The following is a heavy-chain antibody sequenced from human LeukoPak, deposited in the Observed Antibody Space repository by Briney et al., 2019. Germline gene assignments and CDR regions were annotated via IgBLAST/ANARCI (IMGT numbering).Heavy chain of an antibody. J-gene: IGHJ6*03. Sequence: PGGSLRLSCAASGFTFSSYSMNWVRQPPGKGLEWIGEINHSGSTNYNPSLKSRVTISVDTSKNQFSLKLSSVTAADTAVYYCARGLVLRYFDWLPVRVNYYYYMDVWGKGTTVTVSS. CDR1: GFTFSSYS. CDR3: ARGLVLRYFDWLPVRVNYYYYMDV. D-gene: IGHD3-9*01. V-gene: IGHV4-34*01. CDR2: INHSGST.